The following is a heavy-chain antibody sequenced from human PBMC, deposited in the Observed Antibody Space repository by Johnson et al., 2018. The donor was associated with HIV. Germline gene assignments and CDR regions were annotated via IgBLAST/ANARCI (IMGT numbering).Heavy chain of an antibody. Sequence: VQLVESGGGVVQPGGSLRLSCAASGFIFSSYWMSWVRQAPGQGLEWVANIKEDGSEKYYMDSVKGRFTMSRDNVENSVFLLLNSLRVEDTAVYYCARVRWLQLGAFDIWGQGTMVTVSS. V-gene: IGHV3-7*02. CDR2: IKEDGSEK. CDR1: GFIFSSYW. D-gene: IGHD5-24*01. CDR3: ARVRWLQLGAFDI. J-gene: IGHJ3*02.